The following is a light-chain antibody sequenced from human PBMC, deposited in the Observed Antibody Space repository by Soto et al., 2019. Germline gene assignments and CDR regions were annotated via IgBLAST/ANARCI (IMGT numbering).Light chain of an antibody. J-gene: IGLJ1*01. Sequence: QSALTQPRSVSGSPGQSVTISCTGTSSDVGTYNYVSWYQQHPGKAPKLIIYDVSKRPSGVPDRFSGSKSGNMASLTISGLQAEDEADYYCCSYVGSYTFDVFGTGTKLTVL. CDR3: CSYVGSYTFDV. CDR2: DVS. V-gene: IGLV2-11*01. CDR1: SSDVGTYNY.